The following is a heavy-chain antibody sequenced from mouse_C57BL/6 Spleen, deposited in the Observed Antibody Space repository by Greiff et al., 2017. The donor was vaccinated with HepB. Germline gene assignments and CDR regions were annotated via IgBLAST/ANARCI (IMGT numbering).Heavy chain of an antibody. CDR1: GFTFSNYW. CDR3: TRAGSSLKAFDY. Sequence: EVQLVESGGGLVQPGGSMKLSCVASGFTFSNYWMNWVRQSPEKGLEWVAQIRLKSDNYATHYAESVKGRFTISRDDSKSSVYLQMNNLRAEDTGIYYCTRAGSSLKAFDYWGQGTTLTVSS. V-gene: IGHV6-3*01. CDR2: IRLKSDNYAT. J-gene: IGHJ2*01. D-gene: IGHD1-1*01.